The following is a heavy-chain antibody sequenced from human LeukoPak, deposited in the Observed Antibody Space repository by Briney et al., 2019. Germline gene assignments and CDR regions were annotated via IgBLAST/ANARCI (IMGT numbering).Heavy chain of an antibody. CDR1: GDTISTTRYH. V-gene: IGHV4-39*01. J-gene: IGHJ5*02. Sequence: SETLSLTCAVSGDTISTTRYHWGWIRQPPGKGLEWMASIFYTGSTYYNSSLKSRVTISVDTSKNQFSLRLTSVTAADTAVYYCARKEIYPTWFDPWGQGTLVTVSS. CDR2: IFYTGST. CDR3: ARKEIYPTWFDP.